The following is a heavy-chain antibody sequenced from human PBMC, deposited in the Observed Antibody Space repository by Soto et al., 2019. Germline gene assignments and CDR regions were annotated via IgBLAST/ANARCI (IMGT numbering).Heavy chain of an antibody. J-gene: IGHJ6*03. CDR3: ARDAGSGSYEKYYYMDV. CDR2: ISSSSSYI. CDR1: GFTFSSYS. D-gene: IGHD3-10*01. Sequence: GVSLRLSCAASGFTFSSYSMNWVRQAPGKGLEWVSSISSSSSYIYYADSVKGRFTISSDNAKNSLYLQMNSLRAEDTAVYYCARDAGSGSYEKYYYMDVWGKGTTVTVSS. V-gene: IGHV3-21*01.